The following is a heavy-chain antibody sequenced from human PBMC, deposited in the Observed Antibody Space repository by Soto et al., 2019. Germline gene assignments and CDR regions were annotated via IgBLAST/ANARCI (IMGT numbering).Heavy chain of an antibody. J-gene: IGHJ5*02. V-gene: IGHV4-30-2*01. CDR2: IYHSGRT. D-gene: IGHD5-12*01. CDR3: ARAHIVASIPGPCWFDP. CDR1: GDSISSDAYS. Sequence: LSLTCAVSGDSISSDAYSWSWIRQPPGKGLEWIGYIYHSGRTNYHPSLKSRVTMSLDRSKNQFSLILDSVAAADTAVYYCARAHIVASIPGPCWFDPWGQGTLVTVSS.